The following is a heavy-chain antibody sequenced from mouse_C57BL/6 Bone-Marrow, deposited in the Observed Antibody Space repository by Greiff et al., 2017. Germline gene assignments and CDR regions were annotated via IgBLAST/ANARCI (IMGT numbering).Heavy chain of an antibody. Sequence: EVQRVESGPGLVKPSQSLSLTCSVTGYSITSGYYWNWIRQFPGNKLEWMGYISYDGSNNYNPTLKNRISITRDTSKNQFFLKLNSVTTEDTATYYCAREGLYYYGSSLYYFDYWGQGTTLTVSS. J-gene: IGHJ2*01. CDR2: ISYDGSN. D-gene: IGHD1-1*01. CDR3: AREGLYYYGSSLYYFDY. V-gene: IGHV3-6*01. CDR1: GYSITSGYY.